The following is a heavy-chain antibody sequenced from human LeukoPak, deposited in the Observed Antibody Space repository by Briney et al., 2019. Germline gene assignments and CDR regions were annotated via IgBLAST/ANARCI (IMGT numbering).Heavy chain of an antibody. J-gene: IGHJ4*02. Sequence: ASVKVSCKASGGTFSSYTINWVRQAPGQGLEWMGRVIPILGIGNNAQEFQGRVTITADKSTSTAYMELSSLRSADTAVYYCAREMTTVTPSFDYWGQGTLVTVSS. D-gene: IGHD4-17*01. CDR1: GGTFSSYT. CDR3: AREMTTVTPSFDY. V-gene: IGHV1-69*02. CDR2: VIPILGIG.